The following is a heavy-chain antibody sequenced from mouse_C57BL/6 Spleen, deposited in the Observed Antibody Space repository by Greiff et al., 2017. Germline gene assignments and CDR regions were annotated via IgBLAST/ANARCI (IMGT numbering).Heavy chain of an antibody. CDR2: ISSGSSTI. D-gene: IGHD4-1*02. J-gene: IGHJ2*01. CDR1: GFTFSDYG. CDR3: ARPTGALDYFDY. V-gene: IGHV5-17*01. Sequence: DVKLVESGGGLVKPGGSLKLSCAASGFTFSDYGMPWVRQAPEKGLEWVAYISSGSSTIYYADTVKGRFTISRDNAKSTLFLQMTSLRSEDTAMYYCARPTGALDYFDYWGQGTTLTVSS.